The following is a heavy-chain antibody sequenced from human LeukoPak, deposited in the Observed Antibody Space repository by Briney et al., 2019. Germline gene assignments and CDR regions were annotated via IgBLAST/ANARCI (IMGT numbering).Heavy chain of an antibody. J-gene: IGHJ4*02. V-gene: IGHV3-23*01. D-gene: IGHD6-13*01. CDR1: GFTFTNYG. CDR2: ISGSGGST. CDR3: ASNPGIAAAADY. Sequence: GGSLRLSCVASGFTFTNYGMMWVRQAPGKGLEWVSAISGSGGSTYYADSVKGRFTISRDNSKNTLYLQMNSLRAEDTAVYYCASNPGIAAAADYWGQGTLVTVSS.